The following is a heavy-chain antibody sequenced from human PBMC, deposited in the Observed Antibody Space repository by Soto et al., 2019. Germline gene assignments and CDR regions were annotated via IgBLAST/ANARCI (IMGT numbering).Heavy chain of an antibody. CDR2: ISYDGTNK. D-gene: IGHD5-12*01. CDR1: GFTFSTYG. V-gene: IGHV3-30*18. Sequence: QVQLVESGGGEVQPGRSLTISCAASGFTFSTYGMHWVRQTPGKGLEWVAVISYDGTNKFYSDSVKGRFTISRDNFKNTLTLQINSLRADYTAVYSCAKDLQSYGAYDYYCYGMDLWGLGTRVTVSS. J-gene: IGHJ6*02. CDR3: AKDLQSYGAYDYYCYGMDL.